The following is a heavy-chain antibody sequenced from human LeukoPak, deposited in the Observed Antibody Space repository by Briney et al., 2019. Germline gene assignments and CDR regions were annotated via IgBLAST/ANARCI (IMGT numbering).Heavy chain of an antibody. D-gene: IGHD3-22*01. Sequence: GESLKISCKGSGYSFTSYWISWVRQMPGKGVEWMGRIDPSDSYTNYSPSFQGHVTISADKSISTAYLQWSSLKASDTAMYYCASTRYGGSGYYYLFGDYFDYWGQGTLVTVSS. CDR3: ASTRYGGSGYYYLFGDYFDY. J-gene: IGHJ4*02. V-gene: IGHV5-10-1*01. CDR1: GYSFTSYW. CDR2: IDPSDSYT.